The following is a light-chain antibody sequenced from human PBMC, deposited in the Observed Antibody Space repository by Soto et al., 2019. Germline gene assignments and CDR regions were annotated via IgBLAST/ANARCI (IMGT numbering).Light chain of an antibody. Sequence: IALTQSPATLCAWPLASAPLXWRPSQPVNNNLAWYQQKPGQAPRLLSYGTSTRATGIPARFSGSGSGTEFTLTISSLQSEDFAVYYCQQYNNWPPWTFGQGTKVDNK. V-gene: IGKV3-15*01. CDR2: GTS. J-gene: IGKJ1*01. CDR3: QQYNNWPPWT. CDR1: QPVNNN.